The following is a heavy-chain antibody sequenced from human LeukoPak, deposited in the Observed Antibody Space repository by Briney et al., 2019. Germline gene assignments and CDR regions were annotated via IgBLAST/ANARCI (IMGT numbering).Heavy chain of an antibody. J-gene: IGHJ6*02. CDR3: AKDRHSTYYYGMDV. Sequence: VGSLRLSCAASGFTFSSYGMHWVRQAPGKGLEWVAVISYDGSNKYYADSVKGRFTISRDNSKNTLYLQMNSLRAEDTAVYYCAKDRHSTYYYGMDVWGQGTTVTVSS. V-gene: IGHV3-30*18. D-gene: IGHD4-11*01. CDR2: ISYDGSNK. CDR1: GFTFSSYG.